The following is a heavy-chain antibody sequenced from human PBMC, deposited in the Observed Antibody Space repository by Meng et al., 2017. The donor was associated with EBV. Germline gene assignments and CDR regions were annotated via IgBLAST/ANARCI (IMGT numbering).Heavy chain of an antibody. V-gene: IGHV1-69*01. CDR2: IIPIFGTA. J-gene: IGHJ4*02. Sequence: QVQLGQVGAEVKKPGSSVKASCKASGGTFSSYAISWVRQAPGQGLEWMGGIIPIFGTANYAQKFQGRVTITADESTSTAYMELSSLRSEDTAVYYCARGYYGSGSYYEVDYWGQGTLVTVSS. D-gene: IGHD3-10*01. CDR3: ARGYYGSGSYYEVDY. CDR1: GGTFSSYA.